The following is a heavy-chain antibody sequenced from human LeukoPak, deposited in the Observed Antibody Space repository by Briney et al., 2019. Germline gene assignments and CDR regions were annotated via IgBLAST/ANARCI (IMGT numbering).Heavy chain of an antibody. CDR1: GFTFSSYW. D-gene: IGHD1-26*01. V-gene: IGHV3-74*01. CDR2: INSGGSST. CDR3: ARVRGSYSGYYFDY. J-gene: IGHJ4*02. Sequence: GGSLRLSCAASGFTFSSYWMHWVRHAPGKGLVWVSRINSGGSSTSYADSVKGRFTISRDNAKNTLYLQMNSLRAEDTAVYYCARVRGSYSGYYFDYWGQGTLVTVSS.